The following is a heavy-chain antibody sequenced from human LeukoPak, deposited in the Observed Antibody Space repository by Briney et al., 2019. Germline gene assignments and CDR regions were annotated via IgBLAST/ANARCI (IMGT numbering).Heavy chain of an antibody. CDR2: FDPEDGET. D-gene: IGHD6-19*01. Sequence: ASVKVSCKVSGYTLTKLSIHWVRQAPGKGLEWMGGFDPEDGETIYAQKFQGRVTMTEDTSTDTAYMELSSLRSEDTAVYYCAILHPSRTVAGFDYWGQGTLVTVSS. CDR1: GYTLTKLS. CDR3: AILHPSRTVAGFDY. V-gene: IGHV1-24*01. J-gene: IGHJ4*02.